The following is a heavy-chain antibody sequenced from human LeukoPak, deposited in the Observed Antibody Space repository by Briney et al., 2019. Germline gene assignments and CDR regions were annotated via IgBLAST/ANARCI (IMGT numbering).Heavy chain of an antibody. CDR2: ISTSSSYI. V-gene: IGHV3-21*01. J-gene: IGHJ3*02. Sequence: GGSLRLSCAASGFTFSSYSMNWVRQAPGKGLEWVSTISTSSSYIYCEDSLKGRLTISRDNAKNSLYLQMSSLRAEDTAVYYCTRDEPIGVFDIWGQGTMVSVSS. CDR3: TRDEPIGVFDI. D-gene: IGHD1-14*01. CDR1: GFTFSSYS.